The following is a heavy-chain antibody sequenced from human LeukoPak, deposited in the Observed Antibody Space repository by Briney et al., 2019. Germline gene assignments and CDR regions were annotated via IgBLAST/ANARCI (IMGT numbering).Heavy chain of an antibody. CDR1: GYTFTDYY. J-gene: IGHJ4*02. CDR3: ARDLSGSYDY. CDR2: INPNSGGT. Sequence: ASVKVSCKASGYTFTDYYIHWVRQAPGREFDWMGWINPNSGGTKYAQKFQGRVTTTRDTSISTAYLELNRLRSDDAAIYYCARDLSGSYDYWGQGALVTVSS. V-gene: IGHV1-2*02. D-gene: IGHD1-26*01.